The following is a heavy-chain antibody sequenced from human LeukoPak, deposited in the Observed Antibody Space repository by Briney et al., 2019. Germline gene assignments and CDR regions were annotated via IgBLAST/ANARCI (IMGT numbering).Heavy chain of an antibody. J-gene: IGHJ4*02. D-gene: IGHD3-10*01. CDR2: INHSGST. Sequence: SETLSLTCAVYGGSFSGYYWSWIRQPPGKGLEWIGEINHSGSTNYNPSLKSRVTISVDTSKNQFSLKLSSVTAADTAVYYCASRGVSMVRGVTDYWGQGTLVTVSS. V-gene: IGHV4-34*01. CDR3: ASRGVSMVRGVTDY. CDR1: GGSFSGYY.